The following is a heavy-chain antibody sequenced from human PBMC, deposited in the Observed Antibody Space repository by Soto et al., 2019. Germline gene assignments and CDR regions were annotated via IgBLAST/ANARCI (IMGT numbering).Heavy chain of an antibody. J-gene: IGHJ6*02. CDR3: AKDRVSNYDFWSGYQYYYYYGMDV. CDR1: GFTFSSYG. Sequence: VQLVESGGGVVQPGRSLRLSCAASGFTFSSYGMHWVRQAPGKGLEWVAVISYDGSNKYYADSVKGRFTISRDNSKNTLYLQMNSLRAEDTAVYYCAKDRVSNYDFWSGYQYYYYYGMDVWGQGTTVTVSS. V-gene: IGHV3-30*18. D-gene: IGHD3-3*01. CDR2: ISYDGSNK.